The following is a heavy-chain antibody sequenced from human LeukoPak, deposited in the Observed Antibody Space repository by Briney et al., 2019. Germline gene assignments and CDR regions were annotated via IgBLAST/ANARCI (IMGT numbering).Heavy chain of an antibody. J-gene: IGHJ4*02. Sequence: GGTLRLSCAASGFTFSSYGMSWVRQAPGMGLEWVSAISGSGGSTYYADSVRGRFTISRDNSKNTVYLQMNSLRAEDTAVYFCAKEALPGIAVAGRVYWGQGTLVTVSS. CDR1: GFTFSSYG. CDR3: AKEALPGIAVAGRVY. CDR2: ISGSGGST. V-gene: IGHV3-23*01. D-gene: IGHD6-19*01.